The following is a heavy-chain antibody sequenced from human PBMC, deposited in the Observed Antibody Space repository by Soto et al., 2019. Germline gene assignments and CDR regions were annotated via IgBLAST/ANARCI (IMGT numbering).Heavy chain of an antibody. D-gene: IGHD1-1*01. V-gene: IGHV1-3*01. CDR1: GYTFSSYA. J-gene: IGHJ4*02. CDR2: INAGYGNT. Sequence: ASVKVSCKASGYTFSSYAMHWVRQAPGQRLEWMGWINAGYGNTKSSQKFQDRVTISRDTSASTAYMELTSLRSEDTAVYYCARHTRDGTFDFPGQAILVTVSS. CDR3: ARHTRDGTFDF.